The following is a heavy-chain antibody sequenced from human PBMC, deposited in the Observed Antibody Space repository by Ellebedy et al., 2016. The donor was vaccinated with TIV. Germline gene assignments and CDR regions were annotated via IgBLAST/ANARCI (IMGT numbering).Heavy chain of an antibody. CDR2: TYYRSKWYN. CDR1: GDSVSSNSAA. D-gene: IGHD3-3*01. V-gene: IGHV6-1*01. CDR3: STVEWYRSNY. J-gene: IGHJ4*02. Sequence: SETLSLTCVISGDSVSSNSAAWNWIRQSPSRGLEWLRRTYYRSKWYNDYAVSVKSRITINPDTSKNQFSLQLKSVTPEDTAVYYCSTVEWYRSNYWGQGTLVTVSS.